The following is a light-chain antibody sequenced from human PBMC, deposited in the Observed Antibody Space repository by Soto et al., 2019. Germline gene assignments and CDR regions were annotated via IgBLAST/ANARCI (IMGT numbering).Light chain of an antibody. J-gene: IGKJ1*01. CDR3: QQYHTSPLT. Sequence: EIVLTQSPSTLSLSPGERATLSCRASQSVSSYLAWYQQKPGQAPRLLIYDASNRATGIPDRFSGSGSGTDFTLTISRLEPEDFALYYCQQYHTSPLTVGQGTKVDI. CDR1: QSVSSY. CDR2: DAS. V-gene: IGKV3-11*01.